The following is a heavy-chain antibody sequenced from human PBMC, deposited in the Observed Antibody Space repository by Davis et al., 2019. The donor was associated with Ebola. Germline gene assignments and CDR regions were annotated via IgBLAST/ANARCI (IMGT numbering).Heavy chain of an antibody. CDR1: GFTFSSYW. CDR2: ISYDGSNK. CDR3: ARGGGYSSGWDDY. V-gene: IGHV3-30*03. Sequence: GESLKISCAASGFTFSSYWMSWVRQAPGKGLEWVAVISYDGSNKYYADSVKGRFTISRDNSKNTLYLQMNSLRAEDTAVYYCARGGGYSSGWDDYWGQGTLVTVSS. J-gene: IGHJ4*02. D-gene: IGHD6-19*01.